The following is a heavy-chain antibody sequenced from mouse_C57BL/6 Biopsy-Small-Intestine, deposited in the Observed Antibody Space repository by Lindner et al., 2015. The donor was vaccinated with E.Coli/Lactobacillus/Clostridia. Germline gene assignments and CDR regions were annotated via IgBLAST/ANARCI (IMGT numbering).Heavy chain of an antibody. J-gene: IGHJ4*01. Sequence: VQLQESGPELVKPGASVKISCKASGNAFSTSWMNWLKQRPGNDLEWIGRIYPGDGGTQYNGKFKGKATLTVDKSSSTAYMQLSSLTSEDSAVYYCARGGYYAMDYWGQGTSVTVSS. CDR2: IYPGDGGT. V-gene: IGHV1-82*01. CDR1: GNAFSTSW. CDR3: ARGGYYAMDY.